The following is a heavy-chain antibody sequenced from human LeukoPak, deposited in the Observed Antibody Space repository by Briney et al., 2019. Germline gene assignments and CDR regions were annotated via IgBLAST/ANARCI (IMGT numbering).Heavy chain of an antibody. J-gene: IGHJ4*02. CDR1: GYTFTSYG. Sequence: ASVKVSCKASGYTFTSYGISWVRQAPGQGLEWKGWISAYNGNTNYAQKLQGRVTMTRDTSTSTVYMELSSLRSEDTAVYYCARDTYCSSTSCYRYYFDYWGQGTLVTVSS. CDR3: ARDTYCSSTSCYRYYFDY. CDR2: ISAYNGNT. V-gene: IGHV1-18*01. D-gene: IGHD2-2*02.